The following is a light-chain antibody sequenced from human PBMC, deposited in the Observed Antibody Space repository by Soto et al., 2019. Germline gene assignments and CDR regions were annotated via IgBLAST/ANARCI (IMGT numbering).Light chain of an antibody. CDR1: ETINTW. CDR3: QQYNSYFFT. Sequence: DIQMTQSPSTLSASVGDRVNITCRASETINTWLAWYQQKPGKAPNLLIYGASTLQTGVPSRFSGSGSGTEFTLTIISLQTDDFATYYCQQYNSYFFTFGPGTKVDV. V-gene: IGKV1-5*03. J-gene: IGKJ3*01. CDR2: GAS.